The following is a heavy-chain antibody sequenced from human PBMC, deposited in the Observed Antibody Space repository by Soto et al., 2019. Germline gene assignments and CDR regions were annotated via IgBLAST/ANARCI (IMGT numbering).Heavy chain of an antibody. CDR3: STRAYDTNGYYRFDP. V-gene: IGHV4-34*01. CDR2: INHSGRV. J-gene: IGHJ5*01. D-gene: IGHD3-22*01. CDR1: GGSFSGHS. Sequence: PSETLSLTCAVYGGSFSGHSWTWIRQSPCKGLEWIGDINHSGRVNYSPSLKSRVTISLDTSKNQFSLTLSAVTAADTAMYYCSTRAYDTNGYYRFDPWGQGTLVTVSS.